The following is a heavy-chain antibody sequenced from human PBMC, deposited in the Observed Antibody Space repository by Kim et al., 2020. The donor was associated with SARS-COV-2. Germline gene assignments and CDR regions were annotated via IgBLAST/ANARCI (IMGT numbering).Heavy chain of an antibody. J-gene: IGHJ2*01. CDR2: IYYSGST. D-gene: IGHD3-22*01. Sequence: SETLSLTCTVSGGSIRSYYWSWIRQPPGKGLEWIGYIYYSGSTNYNPSLKSRVTISVDTSKNQFSLKLSSVTAADTAVYYCARDTRDDSSGYYTRGFWYFDLWGRGTLVTVSS. V-gene: IGHV4-59*01. CDR3: ARDTRDDSSGYYTRGFWYFDL. CDR1: GGSIRSYY.